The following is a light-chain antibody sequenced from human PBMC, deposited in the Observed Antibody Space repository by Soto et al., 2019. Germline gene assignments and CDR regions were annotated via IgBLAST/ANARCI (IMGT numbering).Light chain of an antibody. V-gene: IGKV3-15*01. CDR2: GAS. Sequence: EIVMTQSQGTLSVSPGERATLSCRASESVSSHVAWYQHKPGQAPRLLVYGASTRASGIPDRFSGSGSGTEFTLTISSLQSEDFAVYYCQEYNNWPTWTFGQGTKVEIK. J-gene: IGKJ1*01. CDR3: QEYNNWPTWT. CDR1: ESVSSH.